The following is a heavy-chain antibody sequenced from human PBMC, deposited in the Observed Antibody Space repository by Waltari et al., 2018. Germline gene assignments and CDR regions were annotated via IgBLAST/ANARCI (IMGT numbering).Heavy chain of an antibody. CDR2: INHSGST. Sequence: QVQLQQWGAGLLKPSETLSLTCAVSGGSFSGYYWSWIRQPPGKGLEWIGEINHSGSTNYNPSLKSRVTISVDTSKNQFSLKLSSVTAADTAVYYCARGLGGGMAAAPGDYWGQGTLVTVSS. CDR1: GGSFSGYY. D-gene: IGHD2-15*01. J-gene: IGHJ4*02. V-gene: IGHV4-34*01. CDR3: ARGLGGGMAAAPGDY.